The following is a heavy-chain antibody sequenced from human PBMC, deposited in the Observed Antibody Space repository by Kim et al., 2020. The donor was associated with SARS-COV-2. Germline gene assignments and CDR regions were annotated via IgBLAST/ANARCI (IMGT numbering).Heavy chain of an antibody. D-gene: IGHD3-22*01. CDR2: INPNSGGT. Sequence: ASVKVSCKASGYTFTGYYMHWVRQAPGQGLEWMGWINPNSGGTNYAQKFQGRVTMTRDTSISTAYMELSRLRSDDTAVYYCARSLADSSGYIEWEDTDYWGQGTLVTVSS. V-gene: IGHV1-2*02. CDR1: GYTFTGYY. J-gene: IGHJ4*02. CDR3: ARSLADSSGYIEWEDTDY.